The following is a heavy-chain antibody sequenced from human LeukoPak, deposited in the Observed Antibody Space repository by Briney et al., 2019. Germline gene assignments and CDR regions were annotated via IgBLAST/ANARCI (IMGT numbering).Heavy chain of an antibody. CDR1: GGSISHYY. Sequence: NPSETLSLTCTVSGGSISHYYWSWIRQPPGKGPEWIGYIYYTGTTNYNPSLKSRVTISVDTSKNQFSLKLSSVSAADTAVYYCATADEVKYTTTRGYYFDYWGQGTLVTVSS. V-gene: IGHV4-59*12. CDR3: ATADEVKYTTTRGYYFDY. J-gene: IGHJ4*02. D-gene: IGHD1-1*01. CDR2: IYYTGTT.